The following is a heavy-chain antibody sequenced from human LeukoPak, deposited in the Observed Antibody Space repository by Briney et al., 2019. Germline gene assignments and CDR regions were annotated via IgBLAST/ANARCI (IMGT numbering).Heavy chain of an antibody. CDR1: GYTFTSYY. D-gene: IGHD1-26*01. CDR2: INPSGGST. CDR3: ARVYSGSYPDY. Sequence: ASVKVSXKASGYTFTSYYMHWVRQAPGQGLEWTGIINPSGGSTSYAQKFQGRITMTRDTSTSTVYMELSSLRSEDTAVYYCARVYSGSYPDYWGQGTLVTVSS. J-gene: IGHJ4*02. V-gene: IGHV1-46*01.